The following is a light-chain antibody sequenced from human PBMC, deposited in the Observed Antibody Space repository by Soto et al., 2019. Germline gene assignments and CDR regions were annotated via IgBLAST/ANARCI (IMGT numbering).Light chain of an antibody. CDR3: CSYAGSFIWV. V-gene: IGLV2-11*01. CDR1: SGDVGTFNY. CDR2: DVI. Sequence: QSALTQPHSVSGSPGQSVTISCTGTSGDVGTFNYVSWYQQHPGNAPKLIIYDVIKRPSGVPDRFSGSKSGNTASLTISGLQAEDEADYYCCSYAGSFIWVFGGGTKLTVL. J-gene: IGLJ3*02.